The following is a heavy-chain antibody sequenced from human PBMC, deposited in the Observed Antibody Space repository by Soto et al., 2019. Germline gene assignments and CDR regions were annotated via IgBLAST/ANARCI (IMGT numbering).Heavy chain of an antibody. Sequence: ASVKVSCKASGYTFTRYAMHWVRQAPGQGLEWMGWINTGNGNTHYSQKFQGRVTFTRDASATTAYMELSSLTSEDTAVYYCVKGPGLSYIPQLRFDPWGQGTLVTVSS. CDR3: VKGPGLSYIPQLRFDP. V-gene: IGHV1-3*04. D-gene: IGHD1-1*01. J-gene: IGHJ5*02. CDR2: INTGNGNT. CDR1: GYTFTRYA.